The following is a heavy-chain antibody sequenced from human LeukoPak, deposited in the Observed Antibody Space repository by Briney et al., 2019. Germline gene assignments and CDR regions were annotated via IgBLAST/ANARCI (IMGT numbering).Heavy chain of an antibody. V-gene: IGHV4-30-2*01. Sequence: PSETLSLTCAVSGGSISSGGYSWSWIRQPPGKGLEWIGYIYHSGSTYYNPSLKSRVTISVDRSKNQFSLKLSSVTAADTAVYYCARNYYDSSGYYSMDYWGQGTLVTVSS. CDR1: GGSISSGGYS. D-gene: IGHD3-22*01. J-gene: IGHJ4*02. CDR3: ARNYYDSSGYYSMDY. CDR2: IYHSGST.